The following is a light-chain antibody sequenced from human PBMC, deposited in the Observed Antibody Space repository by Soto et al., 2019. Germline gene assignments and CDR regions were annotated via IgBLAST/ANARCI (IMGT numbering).Light chain of an antibody. Sequence: DIQMTQSPSSLSASVGDRVTITCRASQSISSYLNWYQQKPGKAPKLLISAASSLQSGVPSRFRGSGSGTDFTLTISSLQPEDFATYYCQQSYSTPQTVGQGTKVEIK. CDR3: QQSYSTPQT. J-gene: IGKJ1*01. CDR2: AAS. V-gene: IGKV1-39*01. CDR1: QSISSY.